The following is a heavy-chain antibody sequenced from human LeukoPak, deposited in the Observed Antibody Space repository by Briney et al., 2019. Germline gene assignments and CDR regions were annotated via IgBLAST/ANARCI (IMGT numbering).Heavy chain of an antibody. D-gene: IGHD3-9*01. CDR3: ARASLNYRNYDILTGYYRRGAFDI. CDR1: GYTFTGYY. V-gene: IGHV1-2*02. J-gene: IGHJ3*02. CDR2: INPNSGGT. Sequence: ASVKVSCKASGYTFTGYYMHWVRQAPGQGLEWMGWINPNSGGTNYAQKFQGRVTMTRDTSISTAYMELSRLRSDDTAVYYCARASLNYRNYDILTGYYRRGAFDIWEQGTMVTVSS.